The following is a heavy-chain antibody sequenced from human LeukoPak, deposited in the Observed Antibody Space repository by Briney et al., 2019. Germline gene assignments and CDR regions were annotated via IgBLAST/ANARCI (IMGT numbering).Heavy chain of an antibody. CDR1: GFTFSSYS. V-gene: IGHV3-48*01. Sequence: PGGSLRLSCAAPGFTFSSYSMNWVRQVPGKGLEWVSYIGSDSNTIYYADSVKGRFTISRDNAKNSLYLQMNSLRSEDTAVYCCTSGGGYCSSTRCFWGQGTLVTVSS. D-gene: IGHD2-2*01. CDR2: IGSDSNTI. CDR3: TSGGGYCSSTRCF. J-gene: IGHJ4*02.